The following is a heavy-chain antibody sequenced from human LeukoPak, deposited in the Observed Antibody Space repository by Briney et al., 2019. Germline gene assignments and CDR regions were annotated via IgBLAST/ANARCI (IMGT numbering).Heavy chain of an antibody. V-gene: IGHV3-30*04. CDR1: GFTFSSYA. CDR2: ISYDGSNK. D-gene: IGHD3/OR15-3a*01. Sequence: GGSLRLSCAASGFTFSSYAMHWVRQAPGKGLEWVAVISYDGSNKYYADSVKGRFTISRDNAKNSLYLQMNSLRAEDTAVYYCAREKGTGYYIGAFDIWGQGTMVTVSS. CDR3: AREKGTGYYIGAFDI. J-gene: IGHJ3*02.